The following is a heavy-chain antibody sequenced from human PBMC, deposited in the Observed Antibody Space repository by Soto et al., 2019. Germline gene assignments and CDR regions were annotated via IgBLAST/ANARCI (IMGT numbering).Heavy chain of an antibody. CDR1: GYGFINYW. D-gene: IGHD4-17*01. CDR2: IYPGESDS. J-gene: IGHJ6*02. CDR3: ARIPMTTVTTRYYYYGMVV. V-gene: IGHV5-51*01. Sequence: GESLKISCTGSGYGFINYWIAWVRHKPGQRLEWLGIIYPGESDSRYSPSFQGQVTFSADKSINTAYLHLNSLRAPDTAMYYCARIPMTTVTTRYYYYGMVVWGQGTTVTVSS.